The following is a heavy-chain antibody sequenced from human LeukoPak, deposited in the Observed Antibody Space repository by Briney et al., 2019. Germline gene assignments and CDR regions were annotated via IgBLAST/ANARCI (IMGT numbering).Heavy chain of an antibody. V-gene: IGHV4-34*01. D-gene: IGHD2-15*01. J-gene: IGHJ6*02. CDR2: INHSGST. Sequence: MPSETLSLTCAVYGVSFSGYYWSWIRLPPGKGLEWIGEINHSGSTNYNPSLKSRVTISVDTSKNQFSLKLSSVTAADTAVYYCARGRPRINSLGMDVWGQGTTVTVSS. CDR3: ARGRPRINSLGMDV. CDR1: GVSFSGYY.